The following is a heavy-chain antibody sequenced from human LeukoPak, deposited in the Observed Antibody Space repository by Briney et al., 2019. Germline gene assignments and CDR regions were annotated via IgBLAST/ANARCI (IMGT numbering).Heavy chain of an antibody. Sequence: PGGPLRLSCAASGFTFSSYSMNWVRQAPGKGLEWVSSISSSSSYIYYADSVKGRFTISRDNAKNSLYLQMNSLRAEDTAVYYCARSIAVAGPDAFDIWGQGTMVTVSS. J-gene: IGHJ3*02. CDR1: GFTFSSYS. CDR2: ISSSSSYI. CDR3: ARSIAVAGPDAFDI. V-gene: IGHV3-21*01. D-gene: IGHD6-19*01.